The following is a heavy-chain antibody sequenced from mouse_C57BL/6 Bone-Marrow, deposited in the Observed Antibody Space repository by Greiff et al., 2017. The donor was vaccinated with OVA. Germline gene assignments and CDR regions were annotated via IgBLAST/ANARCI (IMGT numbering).Heavy chain of an antibody. CDR3: ARANPPYYYGTSD. J-gene: IGHJ4*01. CDR1: GYTFTSYW. CDR2: INPGGGYP. D-gene: IGHD1-1*01. V-gene: IGHV1-7*01. Sequence: VQLQQSGAELAKPGASVKLSCKASGYTFTSYWMHWVNQRPGQGLEWIGYINPGGGYPKYNPKFKGTATLTADQSSSTAYMQLSSLTYEDSAVYYCARANPPYYYGTSDWGQGTSVTVSS.